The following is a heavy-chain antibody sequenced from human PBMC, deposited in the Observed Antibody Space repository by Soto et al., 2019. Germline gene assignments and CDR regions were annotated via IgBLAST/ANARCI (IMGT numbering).Heavy chain of an antibody. CDR3: ARGWHYDFWSGYYTSQYYFDY. V-gene: IGHV1-8*01. CDR1: GYTFTSYD. CDR2: MNPNSGNT. D-gene: IGHD3-3*01. Sequence: QVQLVQSGAEVKKPGASVKVSCKASGYTFTSYDINWVRQATGQGLEWMGWMNPNSGNTGYAQKLQGRDTLTRSTATSRAYMEVRSLRSGGTAVYYCARGWHYDFWSGYYTSQYYFDYWGQGTLVTVSS. J-gene: IGHJ4*02.